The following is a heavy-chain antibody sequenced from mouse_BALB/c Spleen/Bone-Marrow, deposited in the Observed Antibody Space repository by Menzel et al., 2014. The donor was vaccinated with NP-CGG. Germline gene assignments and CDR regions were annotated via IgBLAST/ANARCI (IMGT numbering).Heavy chain of an antibody. CDR2: LSSGGSYT. V-gene: IGHV5-9-3*01. J-gene: IGHJ2*01. CDR3: ARGNYGYGNCFDY. D-gene: IGHD1-2*01. CDR1: GFTFSSYA. Sequence: DVHLVESGGGLVKPGGSLKLSCAASGFTFSSYAMSWVRQTPEKRLEWVATLSSGGSYTYYPDSVKGRFTISRDNAKNTLYLQMSSLRSEDTAMYYCARGNYGYGNCFDYWGQGTTLTVSS.